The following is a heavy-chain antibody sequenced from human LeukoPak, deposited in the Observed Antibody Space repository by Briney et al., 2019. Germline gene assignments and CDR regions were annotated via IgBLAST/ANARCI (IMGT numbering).Heavy chain of an antibody. CDR3: ARGNRITIFGVVTDPGAFDI. D-gene: IGHD3-3*01. J-gene: IGHJ3*02. CDR1: GYTFSDYY. CDR2: ISAYNGNT. V-gene: IGHV1-18*04. Sequence: VKVSCKASGYTFSDYYMHWVRQAPGQGLEWMGWISAYNGNTNYAQKLQGRVTMTTDTSTSTAYMELSSLRSEDTAVYYCARGNRITIFGVVTDPGAFDIWGQGTMVTVSS.